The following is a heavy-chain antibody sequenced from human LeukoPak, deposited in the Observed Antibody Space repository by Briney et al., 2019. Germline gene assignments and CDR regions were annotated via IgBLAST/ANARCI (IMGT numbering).Heavy chain of an antibody. Sequence: PGGSLRLSCAACGFTFSSYSMNWVRQAPGKGVEWVSSISSSSSYIYYADSVKGRFTISRDNAKNSLYLQMNSLRADDTAVYYCACFYNSGPEYFDIWGQGTMVTVSS. J-gene: IGHJ3*02. V-gene: IGHV3-21*01. CDR2: ISSSSSYI. CDR1: GFTFSSYS. D-gene: IGHD5-12*01. CDR3: ACFYNSGPEYFDI.